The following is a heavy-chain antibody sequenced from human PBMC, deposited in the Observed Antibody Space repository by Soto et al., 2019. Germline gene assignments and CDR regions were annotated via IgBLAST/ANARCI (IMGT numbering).Heavy chain of an antibody. CDR2: IWYDGSNK. CDR1: GFTFSSYG. CDR3: ARDPLGDFWSGPMDV. J-gene: IGHJ6*02. D-gene: IGHD3-3*01. V-gene: IGHV3-33*01. Sequence: LRLSCAASGFTFSSYGMHWVRQAPGKGLEWVAVIWYDGSNKYYADSVKGRFTISRDNSKNTLYLQMNSLRAEDTAVYYCARDPLGDFWSGPMDVWGQGTTVTVSS.